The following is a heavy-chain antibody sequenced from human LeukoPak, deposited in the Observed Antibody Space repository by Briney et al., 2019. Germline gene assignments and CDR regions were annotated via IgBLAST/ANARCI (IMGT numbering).Heavy chain of an antibody. CDR3: AKVTTMVRGVHDAFDI. Sequence: PGGSLRLSCTASGFTFSSYGMHWVRQAPGEGLEWVAFIRYDGSNKYYADSVKGRFTISRDNSKNTLYLQMNSLRAEDTAVYYCAKVTTMVRGVHDAFDIWGQGTMVTVSS. J-gene: IGHJ3*02. CDR2: IRYDGSNK. CDR1: GFTFSSYG. D-gene: IGHD3-10*01. V-gene: IGHV3-30*02.